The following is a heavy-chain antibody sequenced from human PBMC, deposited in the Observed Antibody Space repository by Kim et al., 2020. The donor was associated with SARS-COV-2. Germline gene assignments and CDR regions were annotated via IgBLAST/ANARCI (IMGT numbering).Heavy chain of an antibody. J-gene: IGHJ6*02. D-gene: IGHD3-22*01. CDR2: IWYDGSNK. CDR1: GFTFSSYG. V-gene: IGHV3-33*08. CDR3: ARGAEDYYDSSGYYYYGMDV. Sequence: GGSLRLSCAASGFTFSSYGMHWVRQAPGKGLEWVAVIWYDGSNKYYADSVKGRFTISRDNSKNTLYLQMNSLRAEDTAVYYCARGAEDYYDSSGYYYYGMDVWGQGTTVTVSS.